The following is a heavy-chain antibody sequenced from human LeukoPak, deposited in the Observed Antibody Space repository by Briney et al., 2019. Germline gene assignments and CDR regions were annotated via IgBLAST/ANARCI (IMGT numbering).Heavy chain of an antibody. D-gene: IGHD6-13*01. Sequence: SETLSLTCSVSGGSISSGSYYWNWIRQPAGKRLEWIGRIYSRGGTEYNPSLKSRGTIAVDPSKNQFSLKLSSVTAADTAVYYCARRTTAAWVENWFDPWGQGTLVTVSS. CDR2: IYSRGGT. CDR3: ARRTTAAWVENWFDP. CDR1: GGSISSGSYY. J-gene: IGHJ5*02. V-gene: IGHV4-61*02.